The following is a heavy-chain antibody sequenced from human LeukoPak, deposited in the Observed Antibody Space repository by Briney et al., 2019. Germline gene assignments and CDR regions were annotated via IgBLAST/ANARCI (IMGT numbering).Heavy chain of an antibody. CDR2: INPNSGGT. V-gene: IGHV1-2*06. CDR3: ARSGSSGWHDY. CDR1: GHTFTGYY. J-gene: IGHJ4*02. Sequence: ASVKVSCKASGHTFTGYYMHWVRQAPGQGLEWMGRINPNSGGTNYAQKFRGRVTMTRDTSISTAYMELSRLRSDDTAVYYCARSGSSGWHDYWGQGTLVTVSS. D-gene: IGHD6-19*01.